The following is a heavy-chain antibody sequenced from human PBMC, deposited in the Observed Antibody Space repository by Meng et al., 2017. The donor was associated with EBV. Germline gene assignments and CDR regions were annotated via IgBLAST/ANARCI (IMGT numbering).Heavy chain of an antibody. Sequence: VQMVDVVAWAKKPGALVKASCKASGYPFSSFGISWVRQAPGQGPEWMGWISAYNGDTKYAQKFQGRVTVTTDTSTSTAYMVLRSLRRDDTAVYYCARGMRNFNFWGQGTLVTVSS. V-gene: IGHV1-18*01. CDR3: ARGMRNFNF. CDR2: ISAYNGDT. CDR1: GYPFSSFG. J-gene: IGHJ4*02.